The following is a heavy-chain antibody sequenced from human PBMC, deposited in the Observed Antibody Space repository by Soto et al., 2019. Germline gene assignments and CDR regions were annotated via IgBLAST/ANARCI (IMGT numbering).Heavy chain of an antibody. D-gene: IGHD3-10*01. J-gene: IGHJ4*02. CDR3: ANSIGITMVRGVIPFDY. V-gene: IGHV3-30*18. Sequence: PGGSLRLSCAASGFTFSSYGMHWVRQAPGKGLEWVAVISYDGSNKYYADSVKGRFTISRDNSKNTLYLQMNSLRAEDTAVYYCANSIGITMVRGVIPFDYWGQGTLVTVSS. CDR2: ISYDGSNK. CDR1: GFTFSSYG.